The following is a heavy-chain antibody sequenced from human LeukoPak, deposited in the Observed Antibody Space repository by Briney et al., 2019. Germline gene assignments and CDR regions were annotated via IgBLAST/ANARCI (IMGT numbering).Heavy chain of an antibody. V-gene: IGHV3-30*04. D-gene: IGHD6-19*01. CDR1: GFTFSSYA. CDR2: ISYDGSNK. Sequence: PGGSLRLSCAASGFTFSSYAMRWVRQAPGKGLEWVAVISYDGSNKYYADSVKGRFTISRDNSKNTLYLQMNSLRAEDTAVYYCARDKSPNSSGWYFWGQGTLVTVSS. CDR3: ARDKSPNSSGWYF. J-gene: IGHJ4*02.